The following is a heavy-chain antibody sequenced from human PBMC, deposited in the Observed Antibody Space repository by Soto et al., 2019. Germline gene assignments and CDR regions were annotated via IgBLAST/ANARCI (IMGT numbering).Heavy chain of an antibody. CDR3: ARDAVPVGALDNWFDP. D-gene: IGHD1-26*01. V-gene: IGHV1-46*01. Sequence: QVQLVQSGAEVKKPGASVKVSCKASGYTFISYYMHWVRQAPGQGLEWMGIINPSGGSTSYAQKFQGRVSMPRDTSTSPVYMELSSLRSEDTAVYYFARDAVPVGALDNWFDPWGQGTLVTVSS. CDR1: GYTFISYY. CDR2: INPSGGST. J-gene: IGHJ5*02.